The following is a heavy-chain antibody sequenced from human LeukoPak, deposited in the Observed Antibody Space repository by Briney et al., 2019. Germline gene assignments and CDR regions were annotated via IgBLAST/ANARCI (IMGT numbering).Heavy chain of an antibody. CDR3: ARGRDDYGDYTFDY. D-gene: IGHD4-17*01. CDR2: IYYSGST. J-gene: IGHJ4*02. V-gene: IGHV4-39*07. CDR1: GFTFSSQW. Sequence: GSLRLSCAASGFTFSSQWMSWVRQPPGKGLEWIGSIYYSGSTYYNPSLKSRVTISVDTSKNQFSLKLSSVTAADTAVYYCARGRDDYGDYTFDYWGQGTLVTVSS.